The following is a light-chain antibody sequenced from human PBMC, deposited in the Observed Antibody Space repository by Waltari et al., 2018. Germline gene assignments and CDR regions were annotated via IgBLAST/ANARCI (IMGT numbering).Light chain of an antibody. J-gene: IGLJ3*02. CDR2: SST. V-gene: IGLV7-43*01. CDR1: TGPVDRAHY. CDR3: LLHFGGDQLV. Sequence: QTVVTQEPSLTVSPGGTVTLTCASSTGPVDRAHYPSWFQQMPGQAPRALIFSSTNKYSWTPARFSGSLLGGKAALTLSSVQPEDEADYYCLLHFGGDQLVFGGGTRLTVL.